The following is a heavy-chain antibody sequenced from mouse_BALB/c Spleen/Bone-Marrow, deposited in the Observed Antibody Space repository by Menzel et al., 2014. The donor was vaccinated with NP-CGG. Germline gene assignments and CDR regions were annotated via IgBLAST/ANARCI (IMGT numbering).Heavy chain of an antibody. V-gene: IGHV1-80*01. CDR1: GYAFSSYW. CDR2: IYPGDVYT. J-gene: IGHJ2*01. D-gene: IGHD1-1*01. Sequence: VHLVESGAELVRPGSSVKISCKASGYAFSSYWMNWVKQRPGQGLEWIGQIYPGDVYTNYNGKFKGKATLTADKSSSTAYMQLSSLTSEDSAVYFCARERDYGSSPIGYWGQGTTLTVSS. CDR3: ARERDYGSSPIGY.